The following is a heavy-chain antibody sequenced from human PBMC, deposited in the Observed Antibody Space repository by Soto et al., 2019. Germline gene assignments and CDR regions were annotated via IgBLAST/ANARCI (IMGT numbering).Heavy chain of an antibody. CDR2: ISAGNGNT. V-gene: IGHV1-3*01. CDR1: RYTFTNYA. Sequence: QVQLVQSGAEVKKPGASVKVSCEASRYTFTNYAMHWVRQAPGQRLEWMGWISAGNGNTKYSQNFQGRVTITRDTSASTAYMELSSLTSEDTALYYCARGGGWYYFGYWGQGTLVTVSS. CDR3: ARGGGWYYFGY. D-gene: IGHD6-19*01. J-gene: IGHJ4*02.